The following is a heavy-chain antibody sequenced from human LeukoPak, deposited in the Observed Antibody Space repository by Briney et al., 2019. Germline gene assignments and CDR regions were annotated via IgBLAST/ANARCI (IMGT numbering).Heavy chain of an antibody. Sequence: PSETLSLTCTVSGGSISSGGYYWSWIRQPPGKGLEWIGEINHSGSTNYNPSLKSRVTISVDTSKNQFSLKLSSVTAADTAVYYCARGVGVGDIVVVPAAQTHEIKYYFDYWGQGTLVTVSS. CDR2: INHSGST. CDR1: GGSISSGGYY. V-gene: IGHV4-39*07. CDR3: ARGVGVGDIVVVPAAQTHEIKYYFDY. D-gene: IGHD2-2*01. J-gene: IGHJ4*02.